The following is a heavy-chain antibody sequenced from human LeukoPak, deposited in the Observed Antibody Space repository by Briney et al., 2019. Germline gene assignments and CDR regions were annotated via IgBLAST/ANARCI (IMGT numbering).Heavy chain of an antibody. CDR1: GFTFSSYW. J-gene: IGHJ6*02. CDR3: ARERSSGWSNYYYYYGMDV. D-gene: IGHD6-19*01. CDR2: INSDGSST. V-gene: IGHV3-74*01. Sequence: GGSLRLSCAASGFTFSSYWMHWVRQAPGKGLVWVSRINSDGSSTSYADSVKGRFTISRDNAKNTLYLQMNSLRAEDTAVYYCARERSSGWSNYYYYYGMDVWGQGTTVTVSS.